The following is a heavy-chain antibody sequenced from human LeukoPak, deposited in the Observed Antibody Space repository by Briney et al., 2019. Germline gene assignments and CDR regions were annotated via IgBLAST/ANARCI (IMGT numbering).Heavy chain of an antibody. D-gene: IGHD1-26*01. V-gene: IGHV1-8*01. CDR3: ARSLKSIVGATGWRFYFDY. CDR1: GYTFTSYD. CDR2: MNPNSGNT. J-gene: IGHJ4*02. Sequence: ATVKVSCKASGYTFTSYDINWVRQATGQGLEWMGWMNPNSGNTGYAQKFQGRVTMTRNTSISTAYMELSSLRSEDTAVYYCARSLKSIVGATGWRFYFDYWGQGTLVTVSS.